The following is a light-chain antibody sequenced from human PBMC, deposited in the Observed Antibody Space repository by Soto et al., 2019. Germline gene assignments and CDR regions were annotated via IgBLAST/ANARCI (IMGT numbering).Light chain of an antibody. CDR3: SSYTSIYV. CDR1: SSDVGGYNY. V-gene: IGLV2-14*01. J-gene: IGLJ1*01. Sequence: QSVLTQPASVSGSPGQSITISCTGTSSDVGGYNYVSWYQQHPGKAPKLMIYEVSNRPSGVSNRFSGSKSGNTASLTISGLQAEDEADYYCSSYTSIYVFGTGTQLTVL. CDR2: EVS.